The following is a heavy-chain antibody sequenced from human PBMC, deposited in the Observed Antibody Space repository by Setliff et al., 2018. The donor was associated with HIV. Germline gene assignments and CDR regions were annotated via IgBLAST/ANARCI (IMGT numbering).Heavy chain of an antibody. Sequence: PSETLSLTCTVSGGSMSSSSYYWGWIRQTPDKGLEWIGIIYYSGSTYYNPSLKSRVTISLDTSKNQFSLKVGSVTAADTAVYYCAAKKSGDYPFNWGQGTLVTVSS. J-gene: IGHJ4*02. V-gene: IGHV4-39*07. CDR2: IYYSGST. CDR1: GGSMSSSSYY. D-gene: IGHD4-17*01. CDR3: AAKKSGDYPFN.